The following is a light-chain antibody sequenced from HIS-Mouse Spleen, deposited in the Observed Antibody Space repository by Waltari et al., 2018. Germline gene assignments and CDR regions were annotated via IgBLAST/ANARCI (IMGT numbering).Light chain of an antibody. V-gene: IGLV3-10*01. CDR1: ALPKKY. CDR2: EDS. J-gene: IGLJ2*01. CDR3: YSTDSSGNHRV. Sequence: SYELTQPPSVSVSPGQTARITCSGDALPKKYAYWYQQKSGQAPVLVIYEDSKLPSGIPEGFSGSSSGTMATLTISGAQVEDEADYYCYSTDSSGNHRVFGGGTKLTVL.